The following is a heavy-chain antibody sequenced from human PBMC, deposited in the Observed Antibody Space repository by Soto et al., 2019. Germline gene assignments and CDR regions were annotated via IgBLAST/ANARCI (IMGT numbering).Heavy chain of an antibody. J-gene: IGHJ4*02. CDR1: GFNFKKFA. CDR3: AKADGEQWLLPHLDK. Sequence: EVQLLESGGGVVQPGGSLRLSCVASGFNFKKFAMSWVRQAPGEGLEWVSGISCCGGSTSYADSVKGRFSIARDDSTNTLSLQMNNLGVEDTAKYYCAKADGEQWLLPHLDKWGQGTLVTVS. V-gene: IGHV3-23*01. CDR2: ISCCGGST. D-gene: IGHD6-19*01.